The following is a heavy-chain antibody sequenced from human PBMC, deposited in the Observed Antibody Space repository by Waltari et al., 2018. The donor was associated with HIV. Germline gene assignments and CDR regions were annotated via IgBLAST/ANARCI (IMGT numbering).Heavy chain of an antibody. Sequence: QVQLQESGPGLVKPSENLSLTCTVSGGAISNYYWNWMRHLPGKGLEWIGYIYSSGFTSYNPSLKSRVSISVLVRWLQGSQELPRENYVSTADTAVYYCARSGYSSSWYLFDYWGQGTLVTVSS. J-gene: IGHJ4*02. CDR1: GGAISNYY. CDR2: IYSSGFT. V-gene: IGHV4-59*01. D-gene: IGHD6-13*01. CDR3: ARSGYSSSWYLFDY.